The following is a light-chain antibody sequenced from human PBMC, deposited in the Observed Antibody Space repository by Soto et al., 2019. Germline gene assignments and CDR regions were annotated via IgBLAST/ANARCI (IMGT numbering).Light chain of an antibody. Sequence: QSVLTKPPSASGTPGQRVTISCSGSRSNIGSKYVYWFQQLPGTAPKLLIYRNYQRPSGVPDRFSGSKSGTSASLAISGLRSEDEADYYCAAWDDSLSGLFGGGTKLTVL. CDR3: AAWDDSLSGL. V-gene: IGLV1-47*01. J-gene: IGLJ3*02. CDR2: RNY. CDR1: RSNIGSKY.